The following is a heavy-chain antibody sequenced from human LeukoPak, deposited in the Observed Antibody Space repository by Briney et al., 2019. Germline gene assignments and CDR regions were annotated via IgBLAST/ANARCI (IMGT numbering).Heavy chain of an antibody. CDR2: IYYSGST. D-gene: IGHD1-1*01. V-gene: IGHV4-59*01. J-gene: IGHJ5*02. Sequence: KPSETLSLTCTVSGGSISSYYWSWIRQPPGKGLEWIGYIYYSGSTNYNPSLKSRVTISVDTSKNQFSLKLSSVTAADTAVYYCARDGPGNQPPGPFDPWGQGTLVTVSS. CDR3: ARDGPGNQPPGPFDP. CDR1: GGSISSYY.